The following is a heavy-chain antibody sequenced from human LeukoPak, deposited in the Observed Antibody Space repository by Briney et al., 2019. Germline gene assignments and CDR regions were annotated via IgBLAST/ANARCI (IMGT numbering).Heavy chain of an antibody. CDR3: ARDIVVVSDTRGFDY. J-gene: IGHJ4*02. V-gene: IGHV1-2*02. D-gene: IGHD2-21*01. Sequence: ASVKVSCKTSGYTFTDYFIHWVRQAPGQGLEWMGWIHPNSGATKSAEKFQGRVTLTRDTSITTVYMEPSRLSSDDTAVYYCARDIVVVSDTRGFDYWGQGTLVTVSS. CDR1: GYTFTDYF. CDR2: IHPNSGAT.